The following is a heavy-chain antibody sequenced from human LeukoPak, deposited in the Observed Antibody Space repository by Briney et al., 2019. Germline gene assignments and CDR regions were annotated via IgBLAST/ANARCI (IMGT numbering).Heavy chain of an antibody. CDR2: INPSGGST. V-gene: IGHV1-46*01. Sequence: ASVKVSCKASGYTFTSYYMHWVRQAPGQGLEWMGIINPSGGSTSYAQKFQGRVTMTRDTSTSTVYMELSSLRSEDTAVYYCARIAGITMVRGVQGDYYGMDVWGKGTTVTVSP. D-gene: IGHD3-10*01. CDR1: GYTFTSYY. CDR3: ARIAGITMVRGVQGDYYGMDV. J-gene: IGHJ6*04.